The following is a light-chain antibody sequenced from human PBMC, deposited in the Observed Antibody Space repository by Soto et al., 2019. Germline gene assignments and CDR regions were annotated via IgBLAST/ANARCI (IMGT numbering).Light chain of an antibody. CDR3: QSYDSSMSGWV. J-gene: IGLJ3*02. CDR2: GNS. CDR1: SSNIGGGYD. V-gene: IGLV1-40*01. Sequence: QSALTQPPSVSGAPGQRVTISCTGSSSNIGGGYDVHWYQQLPGKAPKLLIYGNSNRPSGVPDRFSGSKSGTSASLAITGLQAEDEADYYCQSYDSSMSGWVFGGGTKLTVL.